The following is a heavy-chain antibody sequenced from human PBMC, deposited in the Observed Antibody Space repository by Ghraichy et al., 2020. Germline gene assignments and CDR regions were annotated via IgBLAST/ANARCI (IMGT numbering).Heavy chain of an antibody. CDR1: GFSFSSYA. D-gene: IGHD2/OR15-2a*01. V-gene: IGHV3-23*01. J-gene: IGHJ4*02. Sequence: LSLTCAASGFSFSSYAMTWVRQAPGKGLEWVSVISGSGGDTKYADSLKGRFTISRDNSKDTVYLQMNSLRAEDTAVYYCAKDLHSCNSLFDYCGQGTLVTVSS. CDR2: ISGSGGDT. CDR3: AKDLHSCNSLFDY.